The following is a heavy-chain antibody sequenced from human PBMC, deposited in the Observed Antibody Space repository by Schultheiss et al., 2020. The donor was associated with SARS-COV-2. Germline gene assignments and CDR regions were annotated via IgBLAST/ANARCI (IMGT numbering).Heavy chain of an antibody. V-gene: IGHV4-59*08. CDR3: ARLRTEYCSSTSCYGWFDP. CDR1: GGSISSDY. CDR2: IYYSGST. J-gene: IGHJ5*02. Sequence: SQTLSLTCTVSGGSISSDYWSWVRQPPGKGLEWIGYIYYSGSTNYNPSLKSRVTISVDTSKNQFSLKLSSVTAADTAVYYCARLRTEYCSSTSCYGWFDPWGQGTLVTVSS. D-gene: IGHD2-2*01.